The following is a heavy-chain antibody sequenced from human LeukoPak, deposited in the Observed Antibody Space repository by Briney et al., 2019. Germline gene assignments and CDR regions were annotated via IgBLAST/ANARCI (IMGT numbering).Heavy chain of an antibody. Sequence: GGSLRLSCAASGFTFSSYWMSWVRQAPGKGLEWVANIKQDGSEKYYVDSVKGRFTISRDNAKNSLYLQMNSLRAEDTAVYYCARGYYGSGRKRGYYYYGMDVWGQGTTVTVSS. V-gene: IGHV3-7*01. D-gene: IGHD3-10*01. CDR2: IKQDGSEK. J-gene: IGHJ6*02. CDR1: GFTFSSYW. CDR3: ARGYYGSGRKRGYYYYGMDV.